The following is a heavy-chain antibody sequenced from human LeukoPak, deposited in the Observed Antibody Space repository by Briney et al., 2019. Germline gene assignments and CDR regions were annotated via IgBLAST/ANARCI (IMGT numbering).Heavy chain of an antibody. Sequence: PGGSLRLSCAASGFSFRNYGIHWVRQAPGKGLEWVAFIQYDESKIYYADSVKGRFTISRDNSKNTLYLQTNSLRPEDTAVYYCAKDLITGTSXXDYWGQGTXXTV. D-gene: IGHD1/OR15-1a*01. J-gene: IGHJ4*02. CDR1: GFSFRNYG. V-gene: IGHV3-30*02. CDR2: IQYDESKI. CDR3: AKDLITGTSXXDY.